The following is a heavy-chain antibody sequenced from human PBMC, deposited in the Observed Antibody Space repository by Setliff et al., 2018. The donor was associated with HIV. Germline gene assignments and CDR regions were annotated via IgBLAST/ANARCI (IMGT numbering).Heavy chain of an antibody. D-gene: IGHD3-22*01. CDR2: ISAYNGNT. CDR3: ARDDPLYYDSSGYYYVVAFDI. CDR1: GYTFTSYG. V-gene: IGHV1-18*01. J-gene: IGHJ3*02. Sequence: ASVKVSCKASGYTFTSYGISWVRQAPGQGLEWMGWISAYNGNTNYAQKLKGRVTMTTDTSTSTAYMELRSLRYDDTAVYYCARDDPLYYDSSGYYYVVAFDIWGQGTMVTVSS.